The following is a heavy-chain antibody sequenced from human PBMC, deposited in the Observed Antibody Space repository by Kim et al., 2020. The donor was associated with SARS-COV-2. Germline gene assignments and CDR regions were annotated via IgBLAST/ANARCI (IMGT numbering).Heavy chain of an antibody. V-gene: IGHV3-21*01. D-gene: IGHD6-13*01. J-gene: IGHJ5*02. CDR3: ARGKAAVGTGLFDP. Sequence: YADSVKGRFTISRDNAKNSLYLQMNSLRAEDTAVYYCARGKAAVGTGLFDPWGQGTLVTVSS.